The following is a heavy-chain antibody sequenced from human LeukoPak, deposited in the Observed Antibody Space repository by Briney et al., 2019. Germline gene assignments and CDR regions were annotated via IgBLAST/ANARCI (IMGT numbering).Heavy chain of an antibody. CDR3: ARGPTRDDVFDI. CDR1: GGSISSYY. Sequence: SETLSLTCTVSGGSISSYYWSWIRQPPGKGLEWIGYIYYSGSTNYNPSLKSRVTISVDTSKNQFSLKLSSVTAADTAVYYCARGPTRDDVFDIWGRGTMVTVSS. V-gene: IGHV4-59*01. J-gene: IGHJ3*02. CDR2: IYYSGST.